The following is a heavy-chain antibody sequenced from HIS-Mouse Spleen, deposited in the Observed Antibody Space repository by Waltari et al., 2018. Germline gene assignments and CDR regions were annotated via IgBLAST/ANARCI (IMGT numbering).Heavy chain of an antibody. D-gene: IGHD6-13*01. CDR1: GGSISSSSYY. CDR3: AREIPYSSSWYDWYFDL. J-gene: IGHJ2*01. CDR2: IYYSGST. V-gene: IGHV4-39*07. Sequence: QLQLQESGPGLVKPSVTLSLTCTVSGGSISSSSYYWGWIRQHPGKGLEWIGSIYYSGSTYYNPSLKSRVTISVDTSKNQFSLKLSSVTAADTAVYYCAREIPYSSSWYDWYFDLWGRGTLVTVSS.